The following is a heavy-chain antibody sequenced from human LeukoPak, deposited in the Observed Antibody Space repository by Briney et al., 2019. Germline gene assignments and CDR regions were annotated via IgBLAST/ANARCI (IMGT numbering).Heavy chain of an antibody. CDR3: ARDQGKGSGSYYGMDF. V-gene: IGHV3-33*01. J-gene: IGHJ4*02. CDR2: IWYDGSNK. CDR1: GFTFSSHG. Sequence: GGSLRLSCAASGFTFSSHGMHWVRQAPGKGLEWVALIWYDGSNKYNADSVKGRFTNSRDNSKNTLYLQMNSLRAEDTAVYYCARDQGKGSGSYYGMDFWGQGSLVTVSS. D-gene: IGHD3-10*01.